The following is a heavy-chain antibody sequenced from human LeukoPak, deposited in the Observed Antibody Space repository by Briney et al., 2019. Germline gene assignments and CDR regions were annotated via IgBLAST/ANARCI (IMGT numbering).Heavy chain of an antibody. CDR3: ARVAVEMATMGAYYFGY. CDR1: GGTFSSYA. Sequence: SVKVSCKASGGTFSSYAISWVRQAPGQGLEWMGRIIPIFGIANYAQKFQGRVTITADKSTSTAYMELSSLRSEDTAVYYCARVAVEMATMGAYYFGYWGQGTLVTVSS. D-gene: IGHD5-24*01. CDR2: IIPIFGIA. J-gene: IGHJ4*02. V-gene: IGHV1-69*04.